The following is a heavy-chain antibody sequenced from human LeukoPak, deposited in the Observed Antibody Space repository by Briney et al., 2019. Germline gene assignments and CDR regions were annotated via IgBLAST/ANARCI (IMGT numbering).Heavy chain of an antibody. CDR2: INAGNGNT. J-gene: IGHJ3*02. CDR1: GYTFTSYA. D-gene: IGHD1-26*01. Sequence: ASVKVSCKASGYTFTSYAMHWVRQAPGQRLEWMGWINAGNGNTRYSQKFQGRVTITRDTSASTAYMELSSLRSEDTAVYYCARGPMGATSAFDIWGQGTMVTVSS. V-gene: IGHV1-3*01. CDR3: ARGPMGATSAFDI.